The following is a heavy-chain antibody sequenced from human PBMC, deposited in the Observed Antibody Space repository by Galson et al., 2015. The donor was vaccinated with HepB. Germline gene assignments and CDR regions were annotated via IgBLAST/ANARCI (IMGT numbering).Heavy chain of an antibody. CDR2: IYSGGAT. CDR3: ASPFCTGGSCYPLWY. Sequence: SLRLSCAASGFTVSNTYMNWVRQAPGKGLEWVSVIYSGGATYYADSVKGRFTLSSDNSKNTLYLHVNNLRAEDTAVYYCASPFCTGGSCYPLWYWGQGTLVTVSS. CDR1: GFTVSNTY. V-gene: IGHV3-53*01. D-gene: IGHD2-15*01. J-gene: IGHJ4*02.